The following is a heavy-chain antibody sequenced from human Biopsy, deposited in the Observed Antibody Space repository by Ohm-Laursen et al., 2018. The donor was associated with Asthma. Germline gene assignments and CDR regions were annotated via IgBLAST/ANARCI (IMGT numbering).Heavy chain of an antibody. CDR2: ISVYNGNT. Sequence: ASVKVSCKPSGYTFNSAGITWVRQAPGQGLEWMGWISVYNGNTKVAQKLQDRVTMITDTSTSTAYMELGSLRSDDTAVYFCARAVDYSHYYGIDVWGQGTTVIVS. CDR1: GYTFNSAG. V-gene: IGHV1-18*01. CDR3: ARAVDYSHYYGIDV. J-gene: IGHJ6*02. D-gene: IGHD3-10*01.